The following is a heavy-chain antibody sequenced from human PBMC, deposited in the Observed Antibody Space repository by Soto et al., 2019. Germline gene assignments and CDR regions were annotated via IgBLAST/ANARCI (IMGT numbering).Heavy chain of an antibody. CDR2: ISAYNGNT. CDR3: ARDVFCGGAPACPDMDV. Sequence: RASVKVSCKASGYTFTSYGISWVRQAPGQGLEWMGWISAYNGNTNYAQKLQGRVTMTTDTSTSTADMELRSLTSDDTAGYYCARDVFCGGAPACPDMDVWGQGTTVIVSS. D-gene: IGHD2-21*01. J-gene: IGHJ6*02. CDR1: GYTFTSYG. V-gene: IGHV1-18*01.